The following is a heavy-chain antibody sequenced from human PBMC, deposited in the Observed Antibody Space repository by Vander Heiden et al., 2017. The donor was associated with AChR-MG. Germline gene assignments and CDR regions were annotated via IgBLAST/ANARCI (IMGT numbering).Heavy chain of an antibody. CDR2: MNPKSGNT. D-gene: IGHD6-6*01. CDR3: SRVPYSSSPDY. Sequence: QVQLVQSGAEVKKPGASVKVSCKASGYTFTSYDINWVRQATGQGLEWMGWMNPKSGNTVEAQKFQGRVTMTRNTAISTAYMEMRRLRPEDTAVYYGSRVPYSSSPDYWGQVTLVTVSS. V-gene: IGHV1-8*01. J-gene: IGHJ4*02. CDR1: GYTFTSYD.